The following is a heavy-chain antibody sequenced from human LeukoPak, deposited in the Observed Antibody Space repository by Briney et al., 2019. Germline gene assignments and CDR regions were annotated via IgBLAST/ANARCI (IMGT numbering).Heavy chain of an antibody. V-gene: IGHV4-59*08. CDR1: GGSISSYY. CDR2: IYYSGST. Sequence: SETLSLTCTVSGGSISSYYWSWIRQPPGKGLEWIGYIYYSGSTNYNPSLKSRVTILADTSENQFSLKLSSVTAADTAVYYCARLKLGSYYGMDVWGQGTTVTVSS. J-gene: IGHJ6*02. CDR3: ARLKLGSYYGMDV. D-gene: IGHD7-27*01.